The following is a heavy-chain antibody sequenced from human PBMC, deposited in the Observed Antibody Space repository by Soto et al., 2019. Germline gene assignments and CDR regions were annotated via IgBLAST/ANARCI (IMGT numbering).Heavy chain of an antibody. CDR3: AKDPRGIVGAGAWLDS. D-gene: IGHD1-26*01. CDR1: GFSFSSYA. Sequence: QVHLVESGGDVVQPGRSLRLSCAASGFSFSSYAIHWVRQAPGKGLEWVAVIAYDGSDMYYGDSVKGRFTISRDNSKKTLYLQMNSQRPDDTAVYYCAKDPRGIVGAGAWLDSWGQGTLVIVSS. V-gene: IGHV3-30*18. J-gene: IGHJ4*02. CDR2: IAYDGSDM.